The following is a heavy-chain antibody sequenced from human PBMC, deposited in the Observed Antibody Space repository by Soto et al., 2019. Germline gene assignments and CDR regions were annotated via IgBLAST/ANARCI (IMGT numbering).Heavy chain of an antibody. CDR1: GFTFSSYS. D-gene: IGHD6-19*01. J-gene: IGHJ3*02. CDR2: ISSSSSYI. Sequence: EVQLVESGGGLVKPGGSLRLSCAASGFTFSSYSMNWVRQAPGKGLEWVSSISSSSSYIYYADSVKGRFTISRDNAKNSLYLQMNSLRAEDTAVYYCARTAGGSPHSGGWYDAFDIWGQGTMVTVSS. CDR3: ARTAGGSPHSGGWYDAFDI. V-gene: IGHV3-21*01.